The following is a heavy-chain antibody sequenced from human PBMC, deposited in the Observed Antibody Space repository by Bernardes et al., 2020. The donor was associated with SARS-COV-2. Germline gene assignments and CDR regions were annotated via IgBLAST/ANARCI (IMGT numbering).Heavy chain of an antibody. V-gene: IGHV1-24*01. CDR1: GYTLTALS. J-gene: IGHJ3*02. D-gene: IGHD3-22*01. CDR3: TTSLSLIVVTYAFDI. Sequence: VTVSCKVSGYTLTALSMHWVRQAPGKGLEWMGSFDPEDGETIYAQKFLGRVTMTADTSTYTSYMELSSLRSEDTAVYYCTTSLSLIVVTYAFDIWGQGTTVTVSS. CDR2: FDPEDGET.